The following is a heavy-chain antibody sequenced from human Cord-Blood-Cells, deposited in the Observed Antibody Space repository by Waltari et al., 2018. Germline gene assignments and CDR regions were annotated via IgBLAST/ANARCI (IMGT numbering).Heavy chain of an antibody. CDR1: GYSISSGYY. CDR2: IYHSGSA. J-gene: IGHJ4*02. V-gene: IGHV4-38-2*01. CDR3: ARVRTFNDFWSGYSYYFDY. Sequence: QVQLQESGPGLVKPSETLSLTCAVSGYSISSGYYWGWIRQPPGKGLEWIGSIYHSGSAYYNPSLKSRVTISVDTSKNQFSRKLSSVTAADTAVYYCARVRTFNDFWSGYSYYFDYWGQGTLVTVSS. D-gene: IGHD3-3*01.